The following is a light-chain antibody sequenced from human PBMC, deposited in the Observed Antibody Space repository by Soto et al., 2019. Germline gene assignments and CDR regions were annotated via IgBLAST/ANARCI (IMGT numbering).Light chain of an antibody. J-gene: IGKJ2*01. CDR3: QQYDNLPPYT. CDR2: DAS. Sequence: DIQMTQSPSSLSASVGDRVIITCQASQAISNYLNWYQQKPGKAPKLLIYDASNLETGVPSRFSGSGSGTDFTFTISSLQPEDIATYYCQQYDNLPPYTFGQGTKLEIK. CDR1: QAISNY. V-gene: IGKV1-33*01.